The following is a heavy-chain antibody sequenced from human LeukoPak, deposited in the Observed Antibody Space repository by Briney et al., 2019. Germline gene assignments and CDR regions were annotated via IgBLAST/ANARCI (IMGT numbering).Heavy chain of an antibody. D-gene: IGHD6-19*01. V-gene: IGHV3-20*04. CDR1: GFTFDDYG. CDR3: ARGLRYSTGWYYFDY. CDR2: INWNGGST. J-gene: IGHJ4*02. Sequence: PGRSLRLSCAASGFTFDDYGMSWVRQAPGKGLEWVSGINWNGGSTGYADSVKGRFTISRDNSKNTLYLQMNSLRAEDTAVYYCARGLRYSTGWYYFDYWGQGPLVTVSS.